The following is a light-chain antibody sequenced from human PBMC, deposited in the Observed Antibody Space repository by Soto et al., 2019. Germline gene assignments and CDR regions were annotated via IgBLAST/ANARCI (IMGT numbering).Light chain of an antibody. J-gene: IGKJ3*01. CDR3: QQTYDYPFT. CDR1: QTIRHY. CDR2: AAF. V-gene: IGKV1-39*01. Sequence: DISLTQSPSSLSASVGDSVTITCRASQTIRHYLNWYQQRPGKAPNLLIYAAFTLQSGVPSRFSGSASGTDFTLSIASFQPEDVATYYCQQTYDYPFTFGPGTTLDLK.